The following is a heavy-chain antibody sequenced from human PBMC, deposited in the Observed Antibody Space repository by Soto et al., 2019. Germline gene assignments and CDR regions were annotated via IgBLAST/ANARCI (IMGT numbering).Heavy chain of an antibody. V-gene: IGHV4-34*01. CDR1: CGSFSGYF. Sequence: SEALSLTSSVYCGSFSGYFWSWIRQPPGKGLEWIGEINHSGSTNYNPSLKSRVAISVDTSRKQFSLKLSSVTAADTVVYSCASERTPMSTSMGLDPRGQGTLVTDSS. CDR3: ASERTPMSTSMGLDP. CDR2: INHSGST. D-gene: IGHD2-15*01. J-gene: IGHJ5*02.